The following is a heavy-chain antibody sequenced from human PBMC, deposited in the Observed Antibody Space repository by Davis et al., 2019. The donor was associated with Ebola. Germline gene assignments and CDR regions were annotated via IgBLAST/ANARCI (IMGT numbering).Heavy chain of an antibody. J-gene: IGHJ4*02. Sequence: PSETLSLTCAISGGSFSDYFWSWIRLSPGKGLEWIGEINQRRKTFYNPALKGRVTMSVDTSKNQYSLKLNSVTAADTAVYYCASPHQIRDASCFDSWGQGTQVTVSS. CDR1: GGSFSDYF. CDR2: INQRRKT. V-gene: IGHV4-34*01. CDR3: ASPHQIRDASCFDS.